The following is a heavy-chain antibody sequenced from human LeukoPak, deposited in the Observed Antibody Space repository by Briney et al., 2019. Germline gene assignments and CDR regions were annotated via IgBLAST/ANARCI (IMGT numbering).Heavy chain of an antibody. CDR3: ARVPSMIRGVVNYGMDV. CDR1: GYSFTGYF. J-gene: IGHJ6*02. D-gene: IGHD3-10*01. Sequence: ASVKVSCKTSGYSFTGYFMHWVRQAPGQGLEWMGWINPNSGDTKYAQRFPGRVTMTRDTSINTAYMELRRLTSDDTAVYYCARVPSMIRGVVNYGMDVWGQGTTVTVSS. V-gene: IGHV1-2*02. CDR2: INPNSGDT.